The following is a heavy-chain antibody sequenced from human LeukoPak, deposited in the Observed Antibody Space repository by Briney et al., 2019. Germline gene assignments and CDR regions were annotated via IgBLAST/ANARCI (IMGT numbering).Heavy chain of an antibody. Sequence: SETLSLTCTVSGGSISSYYWSWIRQPPGKGLEWIGYIYYSGSTNYNPSLKSRVTISVDTSKNQFPLKLSSVTAADTAVYYCARGDYYDSSGYYRDAFDIWGQGTMVTVSS. CDR3: ARGDYYDSSGYYRDAFDI. CDR1: GGSISSYY. D-gene: IGHD3-22*01. CDR2: IYYSGST. V-gene: IGHV4-59*01. J-gene: IGHJ3*02.